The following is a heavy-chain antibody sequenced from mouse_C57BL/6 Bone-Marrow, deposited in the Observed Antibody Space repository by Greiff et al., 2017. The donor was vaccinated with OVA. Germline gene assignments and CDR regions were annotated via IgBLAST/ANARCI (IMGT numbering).Heavy chain of an antibody. CDR3: ASPSYYSNLYAMDY. D-gene: IGHD2-5*01. CDR1: GYTFTSYW. CDR2: IDPNSGGT. J-gene: IGHJ4*01. Sequence: VQLQQPGAELVKPGASVKLSCKASGYTFTSYWMHWVKQRPGRGLEWIGRIDPNSGGTKYNEKFKSKATLTVDKPSSTAYMQLSRLTSEDSAVYYCASPSYYSNLYAMDYWGQGTSVTVSS. V-gene: IGHV1-72*01.